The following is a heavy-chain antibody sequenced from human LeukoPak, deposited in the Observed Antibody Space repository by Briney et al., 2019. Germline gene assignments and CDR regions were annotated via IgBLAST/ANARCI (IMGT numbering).Heavy chain of an antibody. D-gene: IGHD5-18*01. V-gene: IGHV4-34*01. CDR1: GGSFSGYY. CDR3: ARERIQLWTDKNWFDP. CDR2: INHSGST. Sequence: KASETLSLTCAVYGGSFSGYYWSWIRQPPGKGLEWIGEINHSGSTNYNPSLKSRVTMSVDTSKNQFSLKLSSVTAADTAVYYCARERIQLWTDKNWFDPWGQGTLVTVSS. J-gene: IGHJ5*02.